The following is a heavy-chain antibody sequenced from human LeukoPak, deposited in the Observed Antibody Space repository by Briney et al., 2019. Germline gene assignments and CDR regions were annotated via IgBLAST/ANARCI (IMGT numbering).Heavy chain of an antibody. J-gene: IGHJ3*01. D-gene: IGHD1-26*01. CDR2: ISAYNGHT. Sequence: PRASVKVSCKASGYTFTSYGINWVRQAPGQGLEWMGWISAYNGHTNYAQKLQGRVTVSTDTSTSTAYMELRSLRSDDTAVYYCATGGRWELPRPYAFEVWGQGTMVTVSS. V-gene: IGHV1-18*01. CDR3: ATGGRWELPRPYAFEV. CDR1: GYTFTSYG.